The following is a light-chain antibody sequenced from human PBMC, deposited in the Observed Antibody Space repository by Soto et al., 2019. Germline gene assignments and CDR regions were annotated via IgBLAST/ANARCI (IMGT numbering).Light chain of an antibody. CDR3: QQSHSAPLP. Sequence: QMTQSPSSLFASVGDRVTITCRASQSISSHLNWYQQKVGQPPRLLIYAASTLQSEVPPRFSGSGSGTEFTLTISGLQREDFATYYCQQSHSAPLPFGGGTK. V-gene: IGKV1-39*01. J-gene: IGKJ4*01. CDR1: QSISSH. CDR2: AAS.